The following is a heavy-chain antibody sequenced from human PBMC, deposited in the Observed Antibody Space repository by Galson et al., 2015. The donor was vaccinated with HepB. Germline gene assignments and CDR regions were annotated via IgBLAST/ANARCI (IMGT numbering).Heavy chain of an antibody. D-gene: IGHD3-10*01. J-gene: IGHJ4*02. V-gene: IGHV3-33*01. CDR2: ILYDGSPQ. CDR3: ARRGFANNRFLIEY. Sequence: SLRLSCAASGFTFSAYGMHWVRQAPVKGLEWVAVILYDGSPQSYADSWRGRFSVSRDNPRNTPTLQMNSLRAEDTAVYYCARRGFANNRFLIEYWGQGILVTVSS. CDR1: GFTFSAYG.